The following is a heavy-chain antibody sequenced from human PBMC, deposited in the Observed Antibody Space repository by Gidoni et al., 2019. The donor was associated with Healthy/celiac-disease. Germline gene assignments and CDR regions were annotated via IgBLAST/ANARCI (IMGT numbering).Heavy chain of an antibody. D-gene: IGHD3-10*01. V-gene: IGHV3-30*18. CDR3: AKDSGSYFDY. CDR1: GFNFSSYG. Sequence: QVQLVESGGGVVQPGRSLRLSCAASGFNFSSYGMHWVRQAPGKGLEWVAVISYDGSNKYYADSVKGRFTISRDNSKNTLYLQMNSLRAEDTAVYYCAKDSGSYFDYWGQGTLVTVSS. CDR2: ISYDGSNK. J-gene: IGHJ4*02.